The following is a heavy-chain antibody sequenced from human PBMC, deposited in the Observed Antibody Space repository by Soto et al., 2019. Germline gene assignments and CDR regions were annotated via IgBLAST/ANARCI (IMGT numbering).Heavy chain of an antibody. D-gene: IGHD3-10*01. CDR2: IYYSGST. CDR3: AGAEIMVRSNAFDI. J-gene: IGHJ3*02. V-gene: IGHV4-39*01. Sequence: SETLSLTCTVSGGSISSSSYYWGWIRQPPGKGLEWIGSIYYSGSTYYNPSLKSRVTISVDTSKNQFSLKLSSVTAADTAVYYCAGAEIMVRSNAFDIWGQGTMVTVSS. CDR1: GGSISSSSYY.